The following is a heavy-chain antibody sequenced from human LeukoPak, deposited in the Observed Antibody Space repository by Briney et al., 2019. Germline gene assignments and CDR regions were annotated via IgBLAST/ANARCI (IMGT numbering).Heavy chain of an antibody. Sequence: PGGSLRLSCVASGFPSSSYWMTWVRQAPGKGLEWVANIKQDGSKKSYVDSVKGRFTISRDNAKNSLYLQMNSLRAEVTAIYYCTRVGYIDEGIDYWGQGTLVTVSS. CDR1: GFPSSSYW. J-gene: IGHJ4*02. CDR3: TRVGYIDEGIDY. V-gene: IGHV3-7*04. CDR2: IKQDGSKK. D-gene: IGHD5-24*01.